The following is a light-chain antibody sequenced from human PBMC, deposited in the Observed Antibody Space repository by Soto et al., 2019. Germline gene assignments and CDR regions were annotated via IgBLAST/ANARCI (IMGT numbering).Light chain of an antibody. J-gene: IGKJ1*01. V-gene: IGKV1-5*03. CDR3: QRYNNWPPWT. Sequence: DIQMTQSPSTLSASVGDRVSITCRASQSLNSWLAWYQQKPGKAPKLLIYKTSTLESGVPSRFSGSGSGTEFTLTISNLQPDDFATYYCQRYNNWPPWTFGQGTKVDI. CDR1: QSLNSW. CDR2: KTS.